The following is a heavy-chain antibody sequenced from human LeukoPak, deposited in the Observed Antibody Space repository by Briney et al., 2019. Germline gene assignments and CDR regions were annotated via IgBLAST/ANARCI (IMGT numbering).Heavy chain of an antibody. CDR3: ARDRRTLYDFWSGYYMGGYFDY. D-gene: IGHD3-3*01. CDR2: IYYSGST. Sequence: SETLSLTCTVSGGSISSGDYYWSWIRQPPGKGLEWIGYIYYSGSTYYNPSLKSRVTISVDTSKNQFSLKLGSVTAADTGVYYCARDRRTLYDFWSGYYMGGYFDYWGQGTLVTVSS. CDR1: GGSISSGDYY. V-gene: IGHV4-30-4*08. J-gene: IGHJ4*02.